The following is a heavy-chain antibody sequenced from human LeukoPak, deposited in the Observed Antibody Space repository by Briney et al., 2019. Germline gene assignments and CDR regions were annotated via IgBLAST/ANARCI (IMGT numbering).Heavy chain of an antibody. CDR1: GFTFSDYY. CDR2: ISSSSSYT. J-gene: IGHJ4*02. CDR3: ARDDYGDSPLDY. V-gene: IGHV3-11*06. D-gene: IGHD4-17*01. Sequence: GGSLRLSCAASGFTFSDYYMSWIRQAPGKGLEWVSYISSSSSYTNYADSVKGRFTISRDNAKNSLYLQMNSLRAEDTAVYYCARDDYGDSPLDYWGQGTLVTVSS.